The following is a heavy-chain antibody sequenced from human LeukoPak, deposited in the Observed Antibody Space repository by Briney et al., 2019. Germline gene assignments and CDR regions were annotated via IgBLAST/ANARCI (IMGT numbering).Heavy chain of an antibody. D-gene: IGHD7-27*01. CDR2: INIDGSST. CDR3: AREITTNGGRYFDY. J-gene: IGHJ4*02. CDR1: GSTFSNYW. V-gene: IGHV3-74*01. Sequence: GGSLRLSCAASGSTFSNYWMHWVRQVPGKGQVWVSRINIDGSSTNYADSVKGRFTMSRDNAKNTLYLQMNSLRAEDTGVYYCAREITTNGGRYFDYWGQGTLVTVSS.